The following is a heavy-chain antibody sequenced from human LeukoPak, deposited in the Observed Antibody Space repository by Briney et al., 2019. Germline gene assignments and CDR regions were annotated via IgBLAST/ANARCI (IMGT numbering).Heavy chain of an antibody. Sequence: PGGSLRLSCAASGFTFSSYWMSWVRQAPGKGLEWVSVTYSSGSTYYADSVKGRFTISRDNSKNTLDLQMNSLRAEDTAVYYCARDVYTGRYYLDYWGQGTLVTVSS. V-gene: IGHV3-53*01. J-gene: IGHJ4*02. CDR3: ARDVYTGRYYLDY. CDR1: GFTFSSYW. D-gene: IGHD1-26*01. CDR2: TYSSGST.